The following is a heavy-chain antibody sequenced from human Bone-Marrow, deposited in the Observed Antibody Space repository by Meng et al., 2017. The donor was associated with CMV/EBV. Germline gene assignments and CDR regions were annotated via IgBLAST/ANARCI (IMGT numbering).Heavy chain of an antibody. CDR1: GGTFSSSV. CDR2: IIPILGTA. J-gene: IGHJ4*02. Sequence: SVKVSCKASGGTFSSSVTSWVRQAPGQGLEWMGGIIPILGTAIYAQKFQGRVTITVDKSTSTAYMELSSLRSEDTAMYYCAREGGMPVPGSMEYWGQGHRVTGYS. D-gene: IGHD6-19*01. V-gene: IGHV1-69*10. CDR3: AREGGMPVPGSMEY.